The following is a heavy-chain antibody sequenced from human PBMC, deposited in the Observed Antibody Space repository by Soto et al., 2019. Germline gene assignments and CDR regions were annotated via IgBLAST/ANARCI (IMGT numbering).Heavy chain of an antibody. CDR1: GGSISSFY. D-gene: IGHD5-18*01. CDR3: ARDYTAMGELDY. Sequence: SETLSLTCTVSGGSISSFYWSWIRQPPGKGLEWIGYIYYSGSINYNPSLKSRVTISVDTSKNQFSLKLSSVTAADTAVYYCARDYTAMGELDYWGQGTLVTVSS. J-gene: IGHJ4*02. CDR2: IYYSGSI. V-gene: IGHV4-59*01.